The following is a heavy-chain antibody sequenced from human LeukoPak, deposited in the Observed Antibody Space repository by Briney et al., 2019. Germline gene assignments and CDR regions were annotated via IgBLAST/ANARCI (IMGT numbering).Heavy chain of an antibody. Sequence: GASVKVSCKASGYTFTGYYMHWVRQAPGQGLEWMGWINPNSGGTNYAQKFQGRVTMTRDTSISTAYMELRSLRSDDTAVYYCARSFTYSPPFDYWGQGTLVTVSS. CDR2: INPNSGGT. CDR3: ARSFTYSPPFDY. V-gene: IGHV1-2*02. CDR1: GYTFTGYY. D-gene: IGHD2-21*01. J-gene: IGHJ4*02.